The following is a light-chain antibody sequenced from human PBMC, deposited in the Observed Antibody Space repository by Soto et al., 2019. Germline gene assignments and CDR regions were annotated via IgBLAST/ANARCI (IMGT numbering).Light chain of an antibody. CDR2: DVS. Sequence: DIQMTHYPSTLSASVGDTVTITCRASQSMGGWLAWQQQKPGKAPKLLSYDVSALKSGGPPRFSGSGSGTVFTLTIGSLEPDDFAPYSCQRYYSCSVTFGQGTKVESK. V-gene: IGKV1-5*01. CDR3: QRYYSCSVT. J-gene: IGKJ1*01. CDR1: QSMGGW.